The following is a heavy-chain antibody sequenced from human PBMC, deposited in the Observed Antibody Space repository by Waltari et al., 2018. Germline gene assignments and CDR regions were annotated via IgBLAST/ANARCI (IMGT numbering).Heavy chain of an antibody. CDR3: ARAHYYYYCMDV. CDR2: MNPTSGNT. J-gene: IGHJ6*03. CDR1: GYTFTSYD. V-gene: IGHV1-8*03. Sequence: QVQLVQSGAEVKKPGASVKVSCKASGYTFTSYDINWVRQATGQGLDGIGCMNPTSGNTGYAQKFQGRITITRNTSMSAAYMELSSLRSEDTAVYYYARAHYYYYCMDVWGKGTTVTVSS.